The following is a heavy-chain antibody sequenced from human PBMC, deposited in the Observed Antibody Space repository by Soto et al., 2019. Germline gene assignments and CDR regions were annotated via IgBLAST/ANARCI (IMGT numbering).Heavy chain of an antibody. D-gene: IGHD3-16*01. Sequence: PGGSLRLSCAASGFTFSSYAMSWVRQAPGKGLEWVSAISGSGGRTYYADSVKGRFTISRDNSKNTLFLRMDSLRAEDTAVYFCAKAPGGAMGPLDYWGQGTLVTVSS. CDR2: ISGSGGRT. J-gene: IGHJ4*02. CDR3: AKAPGGAMGPLDY. CDR1: GFTFSSYA. V-gene: IGHV3-23*01.